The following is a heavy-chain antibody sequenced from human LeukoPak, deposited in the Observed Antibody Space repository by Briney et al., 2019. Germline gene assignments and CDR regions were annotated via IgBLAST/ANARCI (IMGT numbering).Heavy chain of an antibody. CDR2: IYWNDDK. CDR1: GFSLSTSGVG. D-gene: IGHD1-26*01. J-gene: IGHJ5*02. CDR3: AHTGMWASWFDP. Sequence: SGPTLVKPTQTLTLTCTFSGFSLSTSGVGVGWIRQPPGKALEWLALIYWNDDKRYGPSLKSRLTITKDTSKNQVVLTMTNMDPVDTATYYCAHTGMWASWFDPWGQGTLVTVSS. V-gene: IGHV2-5*01.